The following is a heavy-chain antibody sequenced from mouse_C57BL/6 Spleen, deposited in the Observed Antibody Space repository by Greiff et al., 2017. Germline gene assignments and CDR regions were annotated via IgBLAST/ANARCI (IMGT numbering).Heavy chain of an antibody. D-gene: IGHD1-1*01. J-gene: IGHJ1*03. CDR2: IDPSDSYT. V-gene: IGHV1-59*01. Sequence: VQLQQPGAELVRPGTSVKLSCKASGYTFTSYWMHWVKQRPGQGLEWIGVIDPSDSYTNYNQKFKGKATLTVDTSSSTAYMQLSSLTSEDSAVYYCARIYYYGSSYGYFDVWGTGTTVTVSS. CDR3: ARIYYYGSSYGYFDV. CDR1: GYTFTSYW.